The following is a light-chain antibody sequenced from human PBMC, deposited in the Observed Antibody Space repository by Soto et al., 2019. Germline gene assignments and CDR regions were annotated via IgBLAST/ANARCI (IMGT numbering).Light chain of an antibody. CDR3: QQYRSWPLT. V-gene: IGKV3-15*01. J-gene: IGKJ4*01. Sequence: EIVMTQSPASLSVSPGERATLSCRASQNVNNNLAWYQQKPGQAPRLLIHGASTRASGIPGTFSGSGSGTEFTLTISSLQSEDCAVYYCQQYRSWPLTFGGGTKVEIK. CDR1: QNVNNN. CDR2: GAS.